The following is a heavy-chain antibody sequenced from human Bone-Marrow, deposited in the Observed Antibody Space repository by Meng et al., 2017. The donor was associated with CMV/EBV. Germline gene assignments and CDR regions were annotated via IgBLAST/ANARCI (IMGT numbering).Heavy chain of an antibody. CDR2: IYAGGST. J-gene: IGHJ5*01. D-gene: IGHD2/OR15-2a*01. CDR1: GFTFSGYS. V-gene: IGHV3-66*02. Sequence: GESLKISCAASGFTFSGYSMNWVRQAPGKGLEWVSVIYAGGSTDYADSVKGRFTISRDNSKNVLYLQMNSLRTDDTAVYFCARDGCSGNSCYPQNWFDSWGQGTQVTVSS. CDR3: ARDGCSGNSCYPQNWFDS.